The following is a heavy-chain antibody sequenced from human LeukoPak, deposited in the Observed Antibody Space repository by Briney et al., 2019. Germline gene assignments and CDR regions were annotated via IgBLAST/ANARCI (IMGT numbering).Heavy chain of an antibody. D-gene: IGHD4-23*01. J-gene: IGHJ6*02. Sequence: GGSLRLSCAASGFTFSSYAMHWVRQAPGKGLEWVAVISYDGSNKYYADSVKGRFTISRDNSKNTLYLQMNSLRAEDTAVYYCARERTTVVSYYYYGMDVWSQGTTVTVSS. CDR3: ARERTTVVSYYYYGMDV. CDR1: GFTFSSYA. V-gene: IGHV3-30-3*01. CDR2: ISYDGSNK.